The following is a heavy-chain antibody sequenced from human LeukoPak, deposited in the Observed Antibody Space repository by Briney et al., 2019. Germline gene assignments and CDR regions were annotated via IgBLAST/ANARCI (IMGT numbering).Heavy chain of an antibody. CDR2: IYYSGST. Sequence: SETLSLTCTVSGGSISSGDHYWSWIRQPPGKGLEWIGYIYYSGSTYYNPSLKSRVTISVDTSKNQFSLKLSSVTAADTAVYYCARSAAGIGLAPQDWFDPWGQGTLVTVSS. CDR1: GGSISSGDHY. V-gene: IGHV4-30-4*01. J-gene: IGHJ5*02. CDR3: ARSAAGIGLAPQDWFDP. D-gene: IGHD6-13*01.